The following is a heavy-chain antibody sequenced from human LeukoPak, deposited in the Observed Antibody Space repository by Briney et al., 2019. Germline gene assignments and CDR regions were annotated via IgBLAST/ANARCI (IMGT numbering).Heavy chain of an antibody. CDR3: ARGSSSGWYSYYYYYMDV. CDR1: GDSVSSNSAA. CDR2: TYYRSKWYN. D-gene: IGHD6-19*01. J-gene: IGHJ6*03. Sequence: SQTLSLTCAISGDSVSSNSAAWNWIRQSPSRGLEWLGRTYYRSKWYNDYAVSVKSRITINPDTSKNQFSLQLNSVTPEDTAVYYCARGSSSGWYSYYYYYMDVWGKGTTVTVSS. V-gene: IGHV6-1*01.